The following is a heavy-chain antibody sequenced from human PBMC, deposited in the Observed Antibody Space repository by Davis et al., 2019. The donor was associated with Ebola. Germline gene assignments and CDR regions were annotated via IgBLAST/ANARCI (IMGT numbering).Heavy chain of an antibody. V-gene: IGHV3-30-3*01. CDR1: GFTFSSYA. CDR3: ARGATGTTSFDY. J-gene: IGHJ4*02. CDR2: ISYDGSNK. D-gene: IGHD1-1*01. Sequence: GESLKISCAASGFTFSSYAMHWVRQAPGKGLEWVAVISYDGSNKYYADSVKGRFTISRDNAKNSLYLQMNSLRAEDTAVYYCARGATGTTSFDYWGQGTLVTVSS.